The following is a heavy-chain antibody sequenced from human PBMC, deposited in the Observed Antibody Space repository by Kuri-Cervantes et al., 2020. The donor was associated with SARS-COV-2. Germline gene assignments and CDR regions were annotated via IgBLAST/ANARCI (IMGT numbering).Heavy chain of an antibody. D-gene: IGHD3-3*01. CDR2: INSDGSST. Sequence: LSLTCAASGFTFSSYWMHWVRQAPGKGLVWVSRINSDGSSTSYADSVKGRFTISRDNAKNTLYLQMNSLRAEDTAVYYCARDRYDFWSGLGYYYYGMDVRGQGTTVTVSS. V-gene: IGHV3-74*01. J-gene: IGHJ6*02. CDR1: GFTFSSYW. CDR3: ARDRYDFWSGLGYYYYGMDV.